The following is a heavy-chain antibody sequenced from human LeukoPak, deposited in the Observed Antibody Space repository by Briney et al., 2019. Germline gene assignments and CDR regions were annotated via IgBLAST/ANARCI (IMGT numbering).Heavy chain of an antibody. V-gene: IGHV4-39*07. D-gene: IGHD3-9*01. J-gene: IGHJ2*01. Sequence: SETLSLTCTVSGGSISSSSYYWGWIRQPPGKGLEWIGSIYYSGSTYYNPSLKSRVTISVDTSKNQFSLKLSSVTAADTAVYYCARDRGPKYYDIYWYFDLWGRGTLVTVSS. CDR2: IYYSGST. CDR1: GGSISSSSYY. CDR3: ARDRGPKYYDIYWYFDL.